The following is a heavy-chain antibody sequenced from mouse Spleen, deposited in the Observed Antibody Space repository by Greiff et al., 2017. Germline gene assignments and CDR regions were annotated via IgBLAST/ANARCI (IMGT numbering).Heavy chain of an antibody. Sequence: QVQLQQSGAELARPGASVKLSCKASGYTFTSYGISWVKQRTGQGLEWIGEIYPRSGNTYYNEKFKGKATLTADKSSSTAYMELRSLTSEDSAVYFCARSGGYGNYVGAMDYWGQGTSVTVSS. CDR1: GYTFTSYG. CDR3: ARSGGYGNYVGAMDY. J-gene: IGHJ4*01. CDR2: IYPRSGNT. V-gene: IGHV1-81*01. D-gene: IGHD2-1*01.